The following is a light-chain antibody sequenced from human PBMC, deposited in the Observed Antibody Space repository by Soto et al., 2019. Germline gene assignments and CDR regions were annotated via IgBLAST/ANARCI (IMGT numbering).Light chain of an antibody. J-gene: IGKJ5*01. CDR2: ASS. CDR1: QSRGSNF. V-gene: IGKV3-20*01. CDR3: QLYGISPH. Sequence: EIVLTQSPGPLSLSPGARATLSCKTSQSRGSNFLAWYQHKPGQAPRLLIYASSNRATGIPDRFSGSASGTDFTLTINRLEPEDFAVYYCQLYGISPHVGQGRRLEIK.